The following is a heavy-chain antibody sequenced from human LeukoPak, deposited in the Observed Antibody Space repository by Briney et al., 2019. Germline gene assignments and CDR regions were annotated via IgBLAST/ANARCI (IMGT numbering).Heavy chain of an antibody. Sequence: GGSLRLSCAASGFTFSTYFMHWVRQAPGKGLEWVADIASDGSHTFYVESVKGRFTISRDNSKNTLYLQMNSLRAEDTAVYFCTRERQDTILHSGAFDIWGQGTKVTVSS. CDR2: IASDGSHT. CDR1: GFTFSTYF. D-gene: IGHD2-21*01. J-gene: IGHJ3*02. CDR3: TRERQDTILHSGAFDI. V-gene: IGHV3-30-3*01.